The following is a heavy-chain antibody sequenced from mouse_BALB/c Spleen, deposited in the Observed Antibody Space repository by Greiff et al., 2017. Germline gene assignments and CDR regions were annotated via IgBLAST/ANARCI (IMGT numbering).Heavy chain of an antibody. Sequence: EVHLVESGGGLVQPGGSRKLSCAASGFTFSSFGMHWVRQAPEKGLEWVAYISSGSSTIYYADTVKGRFTISRDNPKNTLFLQMTSLRSEDTAMYYCARSYYGYDGAMDYWGQGTSVTVSS. CDR3: ARSYYGYDGAMDY. CDR1: GFTFSSFG. CDR2: ISSGSSTI. V-gene: IGHV5-17*02. J-gene: IGHJ4*01. D-gene: IGHD2-9*01.